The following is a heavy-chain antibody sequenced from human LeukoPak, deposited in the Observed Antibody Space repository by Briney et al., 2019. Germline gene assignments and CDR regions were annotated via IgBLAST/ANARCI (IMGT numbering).Heavy chain of an antibody. V-gene: IGHV3-15*01. D-gene: IGHD3-22*01. CDR2: IKSKTDGGTT. CDR1: GGSFSGYY. J-gene: IGHJ4*02. CDR3: TTYDSSGYMRDY. Sequence: PSETLSLTCGVYGGSFSGYYWRWIRQAPGKGLEWVGRIKSKTDGGTTDYAAPVKGRFTISRDDSKNTLYLQMNSLKTEDTAVYYCTTYDSSGYMRDYWGQGTLVTVSS.